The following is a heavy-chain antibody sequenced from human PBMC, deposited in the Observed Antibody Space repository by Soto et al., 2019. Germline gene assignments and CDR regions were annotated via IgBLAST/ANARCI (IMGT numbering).Heavy chain of an antibody. CDR1: GGTFSSYA. Sequence: QVQLVQSGAEVKKPGSSVKVSCKASGGTFSSYAISWVRQAPGQGLEWMGGIIPIFGTANYAQKFQGRVTLIAVEFXSTAYMELSSLRSEDTAVYYCASNPWELRGYYFDYWGQGTLVTVSS. CDR2: IIPIFGTA. J-gene: IGHJ4*02. V-gene: IGHV1-69*12. D-gene: IGHD1-26*01. CDR3: ASNPWELRGYYFDY.